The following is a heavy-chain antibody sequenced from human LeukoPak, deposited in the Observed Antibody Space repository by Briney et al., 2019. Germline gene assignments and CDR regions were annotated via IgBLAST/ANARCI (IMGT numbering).Heavy chain of an antibody. CDR1: GGTFSSYT. V-gene: IGHV1-69*04. J-gene: IGHJ4*02. D-gene: IGHD1-26*01. CDR2: IIPILGIA. CDR3: ARDLGVGATYFDY. Sequence: SVKVSCKASGGTFSSYTISWVRQAPGQGLEWMGRIIPILGIANYAQKFQGRVTITADKSTSTAYMELSSLRSEDTAVYYCARDLGVGATYFDYWGQRTLGTVSS.